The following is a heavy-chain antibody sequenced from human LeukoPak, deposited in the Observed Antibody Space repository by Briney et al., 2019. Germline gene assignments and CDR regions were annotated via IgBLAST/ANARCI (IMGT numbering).Heavy chain of an antibody. Sequence: LSETLSLTCTVSGGSISSYYWSWIRQPAGKGLEWIGRIYTSGSTNYNPSLKSRVTMSVDTSKNQFSLKLSSVTAADTAVYYCARVRRDYSSGRSNFDYWGQGTLVTVSP. CDR1: GGSISSYY. V-gene: IGHV4-4*07. CDR2: IYTSGST. CDR3: ARVRRDYSSGRSNFDY. J-gene: IGHJ4*02. D-gene: IGHD6-19*01.